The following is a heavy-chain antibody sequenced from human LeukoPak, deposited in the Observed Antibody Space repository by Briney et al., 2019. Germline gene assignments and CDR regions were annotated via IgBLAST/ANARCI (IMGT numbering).Heavy chain of an antibody. J-gene: IGHJ6*03. CDR1: GGSISTSNYY. D-gene: IGHD2-2*01. V-gene: IGHV4-39*07. CDR2: IFYSGST. Sequence: SETLSLTCTVSGGSISTSNYYWGWIRQPPGKGLEWIGNIFYSGSTYYSPSLKSRVTISLDTSRNQFSLKLSSVTAADTAVYYCARLVEYCSSTSCHPYYYYYMDVWGKGTTVTVSS. CDR3: ARLVEYCSSTSCHPYYYYYMDV.